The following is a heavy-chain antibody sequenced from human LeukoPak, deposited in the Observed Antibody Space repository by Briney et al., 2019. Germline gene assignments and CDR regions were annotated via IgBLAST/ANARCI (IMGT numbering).Heavy chain of an antibody. Sequence: PAGSLTLSCAVSGFTFSDSYKTWIRQAPAKGLQWVSYISSRGIAKYYADSVKGRFTISRDNAKNSLYLQMNSLRAEDTAVYFCARDPYYYDSSAYFASFHNWGQGTLVTVSS. CDR1: GFTFSDSY. J-gene: IGHJ4*02. CDR3: ARDPYYYDSSAYFASFHN. V-gene: IGHV3-11*01. D-gene: IGHD3-22*01. CDR2: ISSRGIAK.